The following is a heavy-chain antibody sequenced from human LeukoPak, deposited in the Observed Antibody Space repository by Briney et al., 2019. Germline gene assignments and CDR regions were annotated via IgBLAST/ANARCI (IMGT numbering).Heavy chain of an antibody. V-gene: IGHV3-9*01. J-gene: IGHJ6*04. CDR2: ISWNSGSI. CDR3: AELGITMIGGV. CDR1: GFTFDDYA. D-gene: IGHD3-10*02. Sequence: GGSLRLSCAASGFTFDDYAMHWVRQAPGKGLEWVSGISWNSGSIGYAETVKGRFTLSRDNAKNSLYLQMNSLRAEDTAVYYCAELGITMIGGVWGKGTTVTISS.